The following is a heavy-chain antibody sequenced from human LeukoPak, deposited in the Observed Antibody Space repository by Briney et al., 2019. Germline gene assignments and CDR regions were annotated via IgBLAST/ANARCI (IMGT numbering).Heavy chain of an antibody. CDR2: INPNSGGT. Sequence: ASVKVSYKASGYTVTGYYMHSVRQAPGQGLEWMGWINPNSGGTNYAQKFQGRVTMTRDTSISTAYMKLSRLRSDDTAVYYCARDKGSGYYSLYYFDYWGQGTLVTVSS. CDR3: ARDKGSGYYSLYYFDY. V-gene: IGHV1-2*02. CDR1: GYTVTGYY. J-gene: IGHJ4*02. D-gene: IGHD3-22*01.